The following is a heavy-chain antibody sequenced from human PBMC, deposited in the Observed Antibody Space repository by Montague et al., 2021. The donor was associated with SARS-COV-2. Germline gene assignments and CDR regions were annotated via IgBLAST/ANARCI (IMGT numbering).Heavy chain of an antibody. CDR1: GGSISSSSYY. D-gene: IGHD6-19*01. Sequence: SETLSLTCTVSGGSISSSSYYWCWIRQPPGKGLEWIGSIYYSGSTYYNPSLKSRVTISVDTSKNQFSLKLSSVTAADTAVYYCARQEDSSGWFKPDAFDIWGQGTMVTVSS. CDR3: ARQEDSSGWFKPDAFDI. J-gene: IGHJ3*02. CDR2: IYYSGST. V-gene: IGHV4-39*01.